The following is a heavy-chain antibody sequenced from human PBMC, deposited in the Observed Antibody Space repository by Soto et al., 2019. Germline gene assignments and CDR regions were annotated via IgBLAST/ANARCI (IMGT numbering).Heavy chain of an antibody. J-gene: IGHJ6*02. D-gene: IGHD2-8*01. CDR2: ISSSGSTI. CDR3: ARKMYHYYGMDG. V-gene: IGHV3-48*03. CDR1: GFTFSSYE. Sequence: LRLSCAASGFTFSSYEMNWVRQAPGKGLEWVSYISSSGSTIYYADSVKGRFTISRDNAKNSLYLQMNSLRAEDTAVYYCARKMYHYYGMDGWGQGTTVTVAS.